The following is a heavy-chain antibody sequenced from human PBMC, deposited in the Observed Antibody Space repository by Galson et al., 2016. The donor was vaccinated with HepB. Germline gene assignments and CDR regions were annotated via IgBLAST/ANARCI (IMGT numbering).Heavy chain of an antibody. D-gene: IGHD6-6*01. V-gene: IGHV3-30-3*01. CDR3: ARGNGQAGRQIDS. CDR1: GFTFSSYG. J-gene: IGHJ4*02. CDR2: ISFDGNNK. Sequence: SLRLSCATSGFTFSSYGMHWVRQAPGKGLEWVAVISFDGNNKYYADSVKGRFSISRGNSKNTLYLQMSALRGDDTAVYFCARGNGQAGRQIDSWGQGTLVTVSS.